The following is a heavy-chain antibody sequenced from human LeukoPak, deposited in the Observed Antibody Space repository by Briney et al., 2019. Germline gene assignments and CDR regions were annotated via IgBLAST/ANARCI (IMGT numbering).Heavy chain of an antibody. V-gene: IGHV3-23*01. D-gene: IGHD6-13*01. CDR3: AKLAPDKYLYSSRGPLYYFDY. J-gene: IGHJ4*02. CDR1: GFTFSSYA. CDR2: ISGSGGST. Sequence: GGSLRLSCAASGFTFSSYAMSWVRQAPGKGLEWVSAISGSGGSTYYADSVKGRFTISRDNSKNTLYLQMNSLRAEDTAVYYCAKLAPDKYLYSSRGPLYYFDYWGQGTLVTVSS.